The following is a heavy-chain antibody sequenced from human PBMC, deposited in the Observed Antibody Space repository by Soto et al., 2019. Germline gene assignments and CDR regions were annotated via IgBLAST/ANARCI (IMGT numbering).Heavy chain of an antibody. CDR2: ISPYTGNT. V-gene: IGHV1-18*01. CDR1: GYIFVNYG. Sequence: QVQLVQSGDEVKKPGASVKVSCKASGYIFVNYGIAWVRQAPGQGLEWMGWISPYTGNTHSATKVQGRLTMTTDTSTSTAYMNLGSLTSNDTAVYYCVMVDNYVTPTPYDVWRQLTTVTVSS. CDR3: VMVDNYVTPTPYDV. J-gene: IGHJ6*02. D-gene: IGHD3-16*01.